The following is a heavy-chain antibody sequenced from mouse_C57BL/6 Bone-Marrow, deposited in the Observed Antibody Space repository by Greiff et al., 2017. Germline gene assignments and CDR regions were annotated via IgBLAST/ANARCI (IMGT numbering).Heavy chain of an antibody. CDR1: GYTFTSYW. Sequence: QVQLQQSGAELVKPGASVKLSCKASGYTFTSYWMHWVKQRPGQGLEWIGMIHPNSGSTNYNEKFKSKATLTVDKSSSTAYMQLSSLPSEDSAVYCCARSTVHFDYWGQGTTLTVSS. V-gene: IGHV1-64*01. J-gene: IGHJ2*01. CDR3: ARSTVHFDY. CDR2: IHPNSGST.